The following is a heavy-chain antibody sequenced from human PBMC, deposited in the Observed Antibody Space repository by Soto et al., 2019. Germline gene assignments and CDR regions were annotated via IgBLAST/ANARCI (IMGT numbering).Heavy chain of an antibody. CDR2: IHYSGST. J-gene: IGHJ4*02. V-gene: IGHV4-59*08. D-gene: IGHD3-10*01. CDR3: ARRYGSSFDY. CDR1: GCSISSYY. Sequence: PSETLSLTCPVSGCSISSYYWSWIRQPPGKGLEWIGYIHYSGSTNYNPSLKSRVTISVDTSKNQFSLKLSSVTAADTAVYYCARRYGSSFDYWGQGTLVNVSS.